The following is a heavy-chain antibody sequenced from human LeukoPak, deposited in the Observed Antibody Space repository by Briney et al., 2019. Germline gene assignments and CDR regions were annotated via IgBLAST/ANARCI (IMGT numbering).Heavy chain of an antibody. CDR3: VRERLYYGSGTYYNYFDY. CDR1: GFTFSSYW. J-gene: IGHJ4*02. Sequence: PGRSLRLSCAASGFTFSSYWMHWVRQAPGKGLVWVSHINSDGSTTNYADSVKGRFTISRDNAKNTLYLQMNSLRAEDTAVYYCVRERLYYGSGTYYNYFDYWGQGTQVTVSS. V-gene: IGHV3-74*01. CDR2: INSDGSTT. D-gene: IGHD3-10*01.